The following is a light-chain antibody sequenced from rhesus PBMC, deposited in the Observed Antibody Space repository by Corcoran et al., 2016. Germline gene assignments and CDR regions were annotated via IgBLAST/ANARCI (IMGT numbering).Light chain of an antibody. CDR2: GAT. CDR3: QQYSDWPLT. J-gene: IGKJ4*01. Sequence: EIVMTQSPATLSLSPGERATLSCRASQSVSSYVAWYQQKPEQAPRLLIYGATGRATGIPDRVSGSGSGTDFHLTISSLGPEDFAVYFCQQYSDWPLTFGGGAKVDIK. V-gene: IGKV3S9*01. CDR1: QSVSSY.